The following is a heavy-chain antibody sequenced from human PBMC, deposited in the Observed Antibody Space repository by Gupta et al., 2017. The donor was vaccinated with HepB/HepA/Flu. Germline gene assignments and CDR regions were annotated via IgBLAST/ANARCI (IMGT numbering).Heavy chain of an antibody. V-gene: IGHV3-30*18. CDR1: GFAFSTYG. CDR3: AKDRISGFDS. Sequence: QVQLIESGGGVVQPGKSLRLSCAASGFAFSTYGMHWVRQTPDMRLEWLALVSYNGRNQDYGDSVKGRFTISRDNSKNMVYLQMNSLRAEDTAVYYCAKDRISGFDSWGQGILVIVSS. D-gene: IGHD2/OR15-2a*01. J-gene: IGHJ4*02. CDR2: VSYNGRNQ.